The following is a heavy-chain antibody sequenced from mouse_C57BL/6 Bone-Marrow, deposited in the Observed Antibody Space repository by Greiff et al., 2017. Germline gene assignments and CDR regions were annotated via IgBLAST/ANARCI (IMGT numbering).Heavy chain of an antibody. J-gene: IGHJ4*01. CDR2: INPSSGYT. CDR3: ARRRKLGRGYAMDY. D-gene: IGHD4-1*01. Sequence: QVQLQQSGAELARPGASVKMSCKASGYTFTSYTMHWVKQRPGQGLEWIGYINPSSGYTKYNQKFTDKATLTADKSSSTAYMQLSSLTSEDSAVYYCARRRKLGRGYAMDYWGQGTSVTVSS. V-gene: IGHV1-4*01. CDR1: GYTFTSYT.